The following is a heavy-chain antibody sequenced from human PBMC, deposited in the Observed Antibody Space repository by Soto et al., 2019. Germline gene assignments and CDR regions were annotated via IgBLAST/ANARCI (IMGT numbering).Heavy chain of an antibody. CDR1: GDSVSSGGYS. D-gene: IGHD3-10*01. Sequence: QVQLQESDPGLVKPSETLSLTCTVSGDSVSSGGYSWSWIRQPPGKGLEWIGYIYYSGTTNYNPSLKSRVTISVDTSRNQFSLKLSSVTAADTAVYYCARVQLWFGELSYDRGYFYYGMDVWGQGTTVTVSS. J-gene: IGHJ6*02. CDR2: IYYSGTT. CDR3: ARVQLWFGELSYDRGYFYYGMDV. V-gene: IGHV4-61*08.